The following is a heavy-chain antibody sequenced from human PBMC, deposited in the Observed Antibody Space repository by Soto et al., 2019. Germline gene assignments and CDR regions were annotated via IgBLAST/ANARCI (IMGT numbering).Heavy chain of an antibody. CDR2: INPNSGGT. CDR1: GYTFTGYY. J-gene: IGHJ6*02. D-gene: IGHD5-12*01. CDR3: ASLRSFHYLGDYYGMDV. V-gene: IGHV1-2*02. Sequence: QVQLVQSGAEVKKPGASVKVSCKASGYTFTGYYMHWVRQAPGQGLEWMGWINPNSGGTNYAQKFQGRVTRTRDTSIRTAYMELSRLRSDDTAVYYCASLRSFHYLGDYYGMDVWGQGTTVTVSS.